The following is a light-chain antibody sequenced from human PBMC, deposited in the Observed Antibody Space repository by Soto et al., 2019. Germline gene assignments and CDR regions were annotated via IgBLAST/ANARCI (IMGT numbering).Light chain of an antibody. Sequence: QSVLTQPPSASGSPGQSVTISCTGTSSDVGLYNYVSWYQQHPGKAPKLMIYENNKRPSGVPDRFSGSKSGNTASLTVSGLQAEDETDYYCSSYAGSNNFVVFGGGTQLTVL. CDR1: SSDVGLYNY. J-gene: IGLJ2*01. CDR2: ENN. V-gene: IGLV2-8*01. CDR3: SSYAGSNNFVV.